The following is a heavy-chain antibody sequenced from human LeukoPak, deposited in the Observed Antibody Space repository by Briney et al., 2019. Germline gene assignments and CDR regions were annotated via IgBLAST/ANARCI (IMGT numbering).Heavy chain of an antibody. CDR3: AREPIAAQFYLDGFDY. J-gene: IGHJ4*02. V-gene: IGHV4-30-4*01. Sequence: SPSETLSLTCTVSGGSISSGEYYWSWIRQPPGKGLEWIGYIYYSGSTYYNPSLKSRVTISVDTSKNQFSLKLSSVTAADTAVYYCAREPIAAQFYLDGFDYWGQGTLVTVSS. CDR2: IYYSGST. D-gene: IGHD6-13*01. CDR1: GGSISSGEYY.